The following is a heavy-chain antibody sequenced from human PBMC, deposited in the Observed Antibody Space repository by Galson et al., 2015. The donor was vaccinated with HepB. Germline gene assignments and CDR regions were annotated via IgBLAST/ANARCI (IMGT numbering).Heavy chain of an antibody. CDR3: AKDLYSSSWYGWFDP. J-gene: IGHJ5*02. CDR1: GFTFSSYA. V-gene: IGHV3-23*01. D-gene: IGHD6-13*01. Sequence: SLRLSCAASGFTFSSYAMSWVRQAPGKGLEWVSAISGSGGSTYYADSVKGRFTISRDNSKNTLYLQMNSLRAEDTAVYYCAKDLYSSSWYGWFDPWGQGTLVTVSS. CDR2: ISGSGGST.